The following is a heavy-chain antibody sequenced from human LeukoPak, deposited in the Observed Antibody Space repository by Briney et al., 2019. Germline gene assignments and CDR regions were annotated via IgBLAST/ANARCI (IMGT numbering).Heavy chain of an antibody. D-gene: IGHD5-18*01. CDR2: IIPILGIA. V-gene: IGHV1-69*02. CDR3: ATAMAPVGDSTSTMGYYYYYYMDV. CDR1: GGTLSSYT. J-gene: IGHJ6*03. Sequence: SVKVSCKASGGTLSSYTISWVRQAPGQGLEWMGRIIPILGIANYAQKFQGRVTITADKSTSTAYMELSSLRSEDTAVYYCATAMAPVGDSTSTMGYYYYYYMDVWGKGTTVTVSS.